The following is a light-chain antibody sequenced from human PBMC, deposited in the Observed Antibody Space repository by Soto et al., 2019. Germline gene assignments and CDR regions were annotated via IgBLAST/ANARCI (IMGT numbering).Light chain of an antibody. V-gene: IGLV1-47*01. CDR3: AAWDDTVRSYV. CDR1: ISNTGNNY. J-gene: IGLJ1*01. Sequence: QSVLTQPPSVSGTPGQRVTISCSGGISNTGNNYVHWFQQLPGTAPKVLSNRNNQRPSGVPDRFSGSKSGTSASLAISGLRSEDEAEYYCAAWDDTVRSYVFGTGTKVTVL. CDR2: RNN.